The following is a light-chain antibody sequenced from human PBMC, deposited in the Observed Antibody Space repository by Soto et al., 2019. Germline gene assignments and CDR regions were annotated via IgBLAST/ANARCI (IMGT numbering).Light chain of an antibody. CDR3: CSYAGSSLGV. Sequence: QSALTQPRSVSGSPGQSVTISCTGTSSDVGGHNLVSWYQQHPGKAPKLVIYDVSKWPSGVPDRFSGSKSGNTASLTISGLQAEDEADYYCCSYAGSSLGVFGGGTKLTVL. V-gene: IGLV2-11*01. J-gene: IGLJ3*02. CDR2: DVS. CDR1: SSDVGGHNL.